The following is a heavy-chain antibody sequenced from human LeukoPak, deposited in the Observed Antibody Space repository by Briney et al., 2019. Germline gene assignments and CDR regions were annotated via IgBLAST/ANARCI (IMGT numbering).Heavy chain of an antibody. J-gene: IGHJ6*02. CDR1: GFTFSSYA. V-gene: IGHV3-30-3*01. CDR3: ASLRYFDWLPRCYYYYGMDV. Sequence: GRSLRLSCAASGFTFSSYAMHWVRQAPGKGLEWVAVISYDVSNKYYAGAVKGRFTISRDNSKNTLYLQMNSLRTEDTAVYYCASLRYFDWLPRCYYYYGMDVWGQGTTVTVSS. D-gene: IGHD3-9*01. CDR2: ISYDVSNK.